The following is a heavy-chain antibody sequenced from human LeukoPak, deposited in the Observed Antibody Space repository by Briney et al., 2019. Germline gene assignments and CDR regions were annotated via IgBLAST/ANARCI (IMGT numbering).Heavy chain of an antibody. Sequence: GGSLRLSCAASGFTFTSYAMSWVRQAPGKGLEWVSAISGSGGSTYYADSVKGRFTISRDNSKNTLYLQMNSLRAEDTAVYYCAKDHSLWFGETLFHYWGGGTLVSVSS. V-gene: IGHV3-23*01. D-gene: IGHD3-10*01. J-gene: IGHJ4*02. CDR1: GFTFTSYA. CDR2: ISGSGGST. CDR3: AKDHSLWFGETLFHY.